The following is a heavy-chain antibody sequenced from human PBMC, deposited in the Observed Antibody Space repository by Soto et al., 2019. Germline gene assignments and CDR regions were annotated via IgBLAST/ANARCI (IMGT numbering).Heavy chain of an antibody. D-gene: IGHD3-10*01. Sequence: ASVKVSCKASGYTFTSYYMHWVRQAPGQGLEWMGIINPSGGSTSYAQKFQGRVTMTRDTSTSTVYMELSSLRSEDTAVYYCAREISYGSGSAYYYYGMDVWGQGTTVTVSS. CDR3: AREISYGSGSAYYYYGMDV. CDR1: GYTFTSYY. J-gene: IGHJ6*02. CDR2: INPSGGST. V-gene: IGHV1-46*01.